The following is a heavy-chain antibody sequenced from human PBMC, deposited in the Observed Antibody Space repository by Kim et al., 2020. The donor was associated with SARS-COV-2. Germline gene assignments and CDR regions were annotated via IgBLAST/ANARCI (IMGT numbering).Heavy chain of an antibody. Sequence: SETLSLTCTVSGGSISWTYYYWVWIRQPPGKGLEWIGCVYSGATTHYHTSFKSLATVSADTSKYQFSLTLTSVTASDTAVYYCARRADVHELPHWDEG. V-gene: IGHV4-39*01. CDR2: VYSGATT. D-gene: IGHD3-10*02. CDR3: ARRADVHELPH. CDR1: GGSISWTYYY. J-gene: IGHJ1*01.